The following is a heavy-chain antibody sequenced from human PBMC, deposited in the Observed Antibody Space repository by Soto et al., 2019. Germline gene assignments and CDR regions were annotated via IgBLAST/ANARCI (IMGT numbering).Heavy chain of an antibody. D-gene: IGHD4-17*01. CDR2: ISASGDGT. CDR1: GFTFSSYA. J-gene: IGHJ4*02. Sequence: EVQLLESGGGLVQPGGSLTLSCAASGFTFSSYAMSWVLQAPGKGLEYVSSISASGDGTYFADSVKGRFTISIDNSKNTLYLQMNSLRVEDTAVYYCARTTVTKSRDYWGQGTLVTVSS. CDR3: ARTTVTKSRDY. V-gene: IGHV3-23*01.